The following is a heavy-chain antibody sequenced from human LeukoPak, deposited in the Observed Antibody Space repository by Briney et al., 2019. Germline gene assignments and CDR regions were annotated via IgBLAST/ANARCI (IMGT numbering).Heavy chain of an antibody. CDR1: GGSVSSGSYY. D-gene: IGHD5-18*01. CDR2: IYYSGST. Sequence: SETLSLTCTVSGGSVSSGSYYWSWIRQPPGKGLEWIGYIYYSGSTNYNPSLKSRVTISVDTSKNQFSLKLSSVTAADTAVYYCAREDVDAVSGVYYYYGMDVWGQGTTVTVSS. J-gene: IGHJ6*02. V-gene: IGHV4-61*01. CDR3: AREDVDAVSGVYYYYGMDV.